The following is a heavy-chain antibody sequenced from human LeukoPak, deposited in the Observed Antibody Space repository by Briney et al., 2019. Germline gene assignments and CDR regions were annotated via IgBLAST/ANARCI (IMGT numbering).Heavy chain of an antibody. CDR1: GYTFTGYY. D-gene: IGHD1-1*01. J-gene: IGHJ3*02. Sequence: GASVKVSCKASGYTFTGYYMHRVRQAPGKGLEWMGGFDPEDGETIYAQKFQGRVTMTEDTSTDTAYMELSSLRSEDTAVYYCATAQLGLYDAFDIWGQGTMVTVSS. V-gene: IGHV1-24*01. CDR2: FDPEDGET. CDR3: ATAQLGLYDAFDI.